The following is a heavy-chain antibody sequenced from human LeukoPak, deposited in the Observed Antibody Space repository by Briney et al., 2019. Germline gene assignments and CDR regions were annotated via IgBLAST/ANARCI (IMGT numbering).Heavy chain of an antibody. CDR2: ISSSSSYI. Sequence: TGGSLRLSCAASGFTFSSYSRNWVRQAPGKGLEWVSSISSSSSYIYYAASGKGRFTITRANAKNSLYLQMNSLRAEDTAVYYCALHPCSGGSCPADQDYWGQGTLVTVSS. CDR1: GFTFSSYS. CDR3: ALHPCSGGSCPADQDY. D-gene: IGHD2-15*01. V-gene: IGHV3-21*01. J-gene: IGHJ4*02.